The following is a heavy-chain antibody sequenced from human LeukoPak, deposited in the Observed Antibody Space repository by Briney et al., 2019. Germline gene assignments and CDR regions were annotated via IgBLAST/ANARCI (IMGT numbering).Heavy chain of an antibody. CDR2: IYSSGST. CDR3: ARLIDNWFDP. V-gene: IGHV4-59*01. Sequence: SETLSLTCTVSGGSISSYYWSWIRQPPGKGPESIGSIYSSGSTNYNPSLKSRVTISVDTSRNQFSLKLSSVTAADTAVYYCARLIDNWFDPWGQGTLVTVSS. J-gene: IGHJ5*02. CDR1: GGSISSYY.